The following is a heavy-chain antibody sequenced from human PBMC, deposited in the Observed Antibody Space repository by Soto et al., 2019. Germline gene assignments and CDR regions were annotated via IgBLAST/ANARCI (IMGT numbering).Heavy chain of an antibody. J-gene: IGHJ4*02. V-gene: IGHV1-2*04. Sequence: ASVKVSLKASGYTFNGYQRYWVRQAPRQGLEWMGWINPNSGGTNYAQKFQGWVTMTRDTSINTAYMELSRLKSDDTAVYYCARYMPYYDILNLPTFDYCGQGTLVTVSS. CDR1: GYTFNGYQ. CDR2: INPNSGGT. D-gene: IGHD3-9*01. CDR3: ARYMPYYDILNLPTFDY.